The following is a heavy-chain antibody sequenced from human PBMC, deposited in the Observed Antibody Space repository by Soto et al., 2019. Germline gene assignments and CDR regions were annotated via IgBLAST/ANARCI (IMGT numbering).Heavy chain of an antibody. CDR2: ISSDSDSI. J-gene: IGHJ5*02. CDR1: GFSFGIYH. Sequence: GGSLRLFCEAAGFSFGIYHMNWVRQAPGKGLEWVSSISSDSDSIFYGDSVKGRFIISRDNAKNSLFLQMNNLSGDDTAVYYCARQRFGSFSGSYVFDLWGQGTPVTVSS. V-gene: IGHV3-21*01. CDR3: ARQRFGSFSGSYVFDL. D-gene: IGHD3-16*01.